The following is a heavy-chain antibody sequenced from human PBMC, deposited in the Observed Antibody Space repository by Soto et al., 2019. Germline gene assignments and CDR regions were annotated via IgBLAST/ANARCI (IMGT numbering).Heavy chain of an antibody. CDR3: ARGPGEVAATRSPPLDY. V-gene: IGHV4-34*01. CDR1: GGSFSGYY. CDR2: INHSGST. D-gene: IGHD2-15*01. Sequence: QVQLQQWGAGLLKPSETLSLTCAVYGGSFSGYYWSWIRQPPGKGLEWIGEINHSGSTNCNPSLKSRVTISVDTSKNQFSLKLSSVTAADTAVYYCARGPGEVAATRSPPLDYWGQGTLVTVSS. J-gene: IGHJ4*02.